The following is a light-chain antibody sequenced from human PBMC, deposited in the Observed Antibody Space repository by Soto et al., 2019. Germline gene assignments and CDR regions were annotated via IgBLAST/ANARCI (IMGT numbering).Light chain of an antibody. V-gene: IGKV3-20*01. J-gene: IGKJ4*01. Sequence: DIVLTQSPGTLSLSPGERATLSCRASQSVRSRYLAWYQQKAGQTPRLLIYDASRRATGIPDRFSGSGSGTDFTLTISRLEPEDFVVYYCQQDGSSVTFGGGTKVEIK. CDR1: QSVRSRY. CDR2: DAS. CDR3: QQDGSSVT.